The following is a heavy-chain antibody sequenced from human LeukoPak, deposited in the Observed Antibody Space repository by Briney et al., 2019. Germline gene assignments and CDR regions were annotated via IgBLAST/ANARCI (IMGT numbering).Heavy chain of an antibody. V-gene: IGHV4-4*07. CDR2: IYTSGST. Sequence: SETLSLTCTVSGGSISSYYWSWIRQPAGKGLEWIGRIYTSGSTNYNPSLKSRVTMSVDTSKSQFSLKLSSVTAADTAVYYCAREIPLVGATDYWGQGTLVTVSS. J-gene: IGHJ4*02. CDR3: AREIPLVGATDY. CDR1: GGSISSYY. D-gene: IGHD1-26*01.